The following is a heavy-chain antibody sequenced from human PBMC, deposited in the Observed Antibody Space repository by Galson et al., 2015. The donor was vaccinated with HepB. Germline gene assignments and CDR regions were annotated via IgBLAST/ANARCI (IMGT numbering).Heavy chain of an antibody. CDR2: ISGSGERT. J-gene: IGHJ4*02. D-gene: IGHD6-13*01. CDR1: GFTFSSNA. Sequence: SLRLSCAASGFTFSSNAMNWVRQAPGKGLEWVSGISGSGERTHYADSVKGRITISRDNYKDMLYLQMNSLRAEDTAVYYCAKGVYSSSWYSGGDYWGQGTLVTVSS. V-gene: IGHV3-23*01. CDR3: AKGVYSSSWYSGGDY.